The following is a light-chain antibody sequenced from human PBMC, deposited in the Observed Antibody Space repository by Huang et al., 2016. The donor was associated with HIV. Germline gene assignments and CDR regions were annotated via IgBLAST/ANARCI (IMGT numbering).Light chain of an antibody. CDR3: MQGTHWPLT. J-gene: IGKJ4*01. Sequence: DVVMTQSPLSLPVTLGQPASISCRSIQSLLYSEANTYLNWFQQRPCQSPRRLIYKVSNRDSGVPDRFSGSGSGTDFTLKISRVEAEDVGVYYCMQGTHWPLTFGGGTKVEIK. CDR2: KVS. V-gene: IGKV2-30*01. CDR1: QSLLYSEANTY.